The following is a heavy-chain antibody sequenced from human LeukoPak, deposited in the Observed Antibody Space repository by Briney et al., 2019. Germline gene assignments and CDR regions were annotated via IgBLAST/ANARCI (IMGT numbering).Heavy chain of an antibody. CDR2: IYSSGTT. Sequence: SETLSLTCTVSGASISSSSYYWGWIRQPPGKGLEWIGTIYSSGTTYYNPSLKSRVTISVDTSNNQFSLHLDSVTAADTAVYYCARGYYDSSGYYLNFDYWGQGTLVTVSS. D-gene: IGHD3-22*01. V-gene: IGHV4-39*01. CDR1: GASISSSSYY. J-gene: IGHJ4*02. CDR3: ARGYYDSSGYYLNFDY.